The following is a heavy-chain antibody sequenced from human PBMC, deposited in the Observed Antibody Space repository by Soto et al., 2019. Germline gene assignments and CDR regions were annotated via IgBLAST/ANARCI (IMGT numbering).Heavy chain of an antibody. Sequence: SETLSLTCTVSGGSISSYYWSWIRQPPGKGLEWIGYIYYSGSTNYNPSLKSLVTISVDTSKNQFSLKLSSVTAADTAVYYCERGGARASSSYNWFDPWGQGTLVTVSS. D-gene: IGHD6-6*01. V-gene: IGHV4-59*01. CDR1: GGSISSYY. CDR3: ERGGARASSSYNWFDP. CDR2: IYYSGST. J-gene: IGHJ5*02.